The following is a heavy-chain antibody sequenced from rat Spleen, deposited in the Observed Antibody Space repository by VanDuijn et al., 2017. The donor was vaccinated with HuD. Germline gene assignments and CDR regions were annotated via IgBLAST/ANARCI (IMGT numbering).Heavy chain of an antibody. V-gene: IGHV2-4*01. J-gene: IGHJ2*01. CDR1: GFSLSSYG. Sequence: QVQLKESGPGLVQPSQTLSLTCTVSGFSLSSYGVIWVRQPPGKGLEWIGTIRSGGGTDYNSTLKSRLSISRDTSKSQVFLKMNSLQPEDTGTYYCARLPGYNYFDYWGQGVMVTVSS. D-gene: IGHD1-4*01. CDR3: ARLPGYNYFDY. CDR2: IRSGGGT.